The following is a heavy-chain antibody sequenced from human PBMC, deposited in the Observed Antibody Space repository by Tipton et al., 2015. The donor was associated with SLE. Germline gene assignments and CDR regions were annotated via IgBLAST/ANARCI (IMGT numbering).Heavy chain of an antibody. D-gene: IGHD1-26*01. V-gene: IGHV4-61*02. Sequence: TLSLTCTVSGGSISSGSYYWSWIRQPAGKGLEWIGRIYTSGGTNYNPSLKSRVTISVDTSKNQFSLKLSSVTAADTAVYYCAGERIVGATTDYWGQGTLVTVSS. CDR1: GGSISSGSYY. J-gene: IGHJ4*02. CDR3: AGERIVGATTDY. CDR2: IYTSGGT.